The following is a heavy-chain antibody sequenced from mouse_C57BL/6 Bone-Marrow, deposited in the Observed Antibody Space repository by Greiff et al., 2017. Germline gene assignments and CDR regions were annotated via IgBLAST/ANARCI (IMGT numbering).Heavy chain of an antibody. CDR2: IHPNSGST. J-gene: IGHJ4*01. V-gene: IGHV1-64*01. D-gene: IGHD3-2*02. CDR3: AKGQLNKGY. Sequence: QVQLQQSGAELVQPGDSVKLSCTASGYTFTSYWMHWVKQRPGQGLEWIGMIHPNSGSTNYNEKFKSKATLTVDTSASTAYMQHSSLTSEDSAVYYCAKGQLNKGYGCQGTAATVS. CDR1: GYTFTSYW.